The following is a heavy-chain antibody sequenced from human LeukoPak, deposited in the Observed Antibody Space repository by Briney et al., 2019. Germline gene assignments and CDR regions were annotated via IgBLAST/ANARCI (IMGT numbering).Heavy chain of an antibody. D-gene: IGHD3-10*01. V-gene: IGHV1-46*01. CDR1: GYTFTSYY. J-gene: IGHJ3*02. Sequence: ASVTVSCKASGYTFTSYYMHWVRQAPGQGLEWMGIINPSGGSTSYAQKFQGRVTMTRDTSISTAYMELSRLRSDDTAVYYCARGTPPNYYGSGGYYKGAFDIWGQGTMVTVSS. CDR2: INPSGGST. CDR3: ARGTPPNYYGSGGYYKGAFDI.